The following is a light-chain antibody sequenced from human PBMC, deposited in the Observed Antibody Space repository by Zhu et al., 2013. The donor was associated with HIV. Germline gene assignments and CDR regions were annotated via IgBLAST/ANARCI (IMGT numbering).Light chain of an antibody. J-gene: IGKJ5*01. Sequence: VLTQSPATLSVSPGDRATLSCRVSQSISGNLAWFQQTRGRAPTLLIYATSRRAAGVPDRFSASGSGTEFTLTISRLKPEDFAIYYCQQYGDSPRFGQGTRLDIK. V-gene: IGKV3D-15*02. CDR3: QQYGDSPR. CDR1: QSISGN. CDR2: ATS.